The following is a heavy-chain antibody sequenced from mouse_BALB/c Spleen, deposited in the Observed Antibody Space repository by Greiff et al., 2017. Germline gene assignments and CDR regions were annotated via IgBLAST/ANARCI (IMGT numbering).Heavy chain of an antibody. Sequence: VQLQQSGPELVKPGASVKIPCKASGYTFTDYNMDWVKQSHGKSLEWIGDINPNNGGTIYNQKFKGKATLTVDKSSSTAYMELRSLTSEDTAVYFCARGVYGNYCMDYWGQGTSVTVSS. V-gene: IGHV1-18*01. J-gene: IGHJ4*01. CDR2: INPNNGGT. D-gene: IGHD2-1*01. CDR1: GYTFTDYN. CDR3: ARGVYGNYCMDY.